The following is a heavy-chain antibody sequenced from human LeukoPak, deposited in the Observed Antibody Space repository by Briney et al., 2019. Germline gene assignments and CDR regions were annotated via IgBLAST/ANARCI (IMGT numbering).Heavy chain of an antibody. CDR1: GFTFSSYS. CDR2: ISSSSSTI. Sequence: PGGSLRLSCAASGFTFSSYSMNWVRQAPGKGLEWVLYISSSSSTIYYADSVKGRFTISRDNAKNSLYLQMNSLRAEDTAVYYCARVVLWFGEFFVWGQGTLVTVSS. V-gene: IGHV3-48*01. D-gene: IGHD3-10*01. CDR3: ARVVLWFGEFFV. J-gene: IGHJ4*02.